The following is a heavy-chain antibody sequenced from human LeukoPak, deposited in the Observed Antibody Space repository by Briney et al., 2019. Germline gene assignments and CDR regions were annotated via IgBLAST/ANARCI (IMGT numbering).Heavy chain of an antibody. CDR3: ARGRGRPLDY. Sequence: SQTLSLTSAISGDSVPINSAAWNWIRQSPSRGLEWLGRTYYRSKWFNDYAVSVQSRIAINADTSKNQFSLQLNSLTPDDTAVYYCARGRGRPLDYWGQGTLVTVSS. CDR1: GDSVPINSAA. V-gene: IGHV6-1*01. D-gene: IGHD5-24*01. CDR2: TYYRSKWFN. J-gene: IGHJ4*02.